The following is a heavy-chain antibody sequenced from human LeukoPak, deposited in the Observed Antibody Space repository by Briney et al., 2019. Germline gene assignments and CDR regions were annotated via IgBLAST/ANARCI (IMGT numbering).Heavy chain of an antibody. CDR3: VRTGMETFDY. J-gene: IGHJ4*02. CDR1: GGSISSSSYY. V-gene: IGHV4-39*07. D-gene: IGHD6-13*01. Sequence: SETLSLTCTVSGGSISSSSYYWGWIRQPPGKGLEWIGSIYYSGSTYYNPSLKSRVTISVDTSKNQFSLKLSSVTAADTAVYYCVRTGMETFDYWGQGTLVTVSS. CDR2: IYYSGST.